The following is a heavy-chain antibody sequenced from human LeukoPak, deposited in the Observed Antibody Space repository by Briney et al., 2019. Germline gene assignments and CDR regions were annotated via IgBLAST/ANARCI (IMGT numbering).Heavy chain of an antibody. CDR1: GFTFSSYA. J-gene: IGHJ4*02. D-gene: IGHD6-13*01. CDR2: ISGSGGST. V-gene: IGHV3-23*01. Sequence: GGSLRLSCAASGFTFSSYAMSWVRQAPGKGLEWVSAISGSGGSTYYADSVKGRFTISRDKSKNTLYLQMNSLRAEDTAVYYCAKSQLIAAAQNRIYYFDYWGQGTLVTVSS. CDR3: AKSQLIAAAQNRIYYFDY.